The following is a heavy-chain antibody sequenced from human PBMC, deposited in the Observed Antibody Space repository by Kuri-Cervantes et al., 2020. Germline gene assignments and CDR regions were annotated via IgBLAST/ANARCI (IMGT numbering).Heavy chain of an antibody. V-gene: IGHV4-31*03. D-gene: IGHD1-26*01. Sequence: LRLSCTVSGGSISSGGYYWSWIRQHPGKGLEWIGYIYYSGSTYYNPSLKSRVTISVDTSKNQFSLKLSSVTAADTAVYYCARGSRPRSGSYYYGIDVWGQGTTVTVSS. CDR1: GGSISSGGYY. CDR2: IYYSGST. J-gene: IGHJ6*02. CDR3: ARGSRPRSGSYYYGIDV.